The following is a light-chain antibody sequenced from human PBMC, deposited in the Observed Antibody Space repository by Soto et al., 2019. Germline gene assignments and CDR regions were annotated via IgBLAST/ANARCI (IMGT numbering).Light chain of an antibody. CDR1: SSNIGAGFD. CDR3: SSYTSTSTLGI. J-gene: IGLJ2*01. V-gene: IGLV1-40*01. Sequence: QSVLTQPPSVSGAPGQRVTISCTGSSSNIGAGFDVHWYQQLPGTAPKLLIYGNTNRPSGVPDRFSGSKSGTSASLAITGLQAEDEADYYCSSYTSTSTLGILGGGTKLTVL. CDR2: GNT.